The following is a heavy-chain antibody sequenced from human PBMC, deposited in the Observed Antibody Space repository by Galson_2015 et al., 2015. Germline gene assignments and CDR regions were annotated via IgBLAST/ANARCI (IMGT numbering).Heavy chain of an antibody. Sequence: SLRLSCATSGFTFSSSAMNWVRQAPGKGLEWVSALSHTASSIYYADSVKGRFPISRANSKNTLYLHLNSLRADDTAVYYCAKDRRAVVMSAIDYWGQGTQVTVSS. J-gene: IGHJ4*02. CDR3: AKDRRAVVMSAIDY. CDR2: LSHTASSI. CDR1: GFTFSSSA. D-gene: IGHD2-21*02. V-gene: IGHV3-23*01.